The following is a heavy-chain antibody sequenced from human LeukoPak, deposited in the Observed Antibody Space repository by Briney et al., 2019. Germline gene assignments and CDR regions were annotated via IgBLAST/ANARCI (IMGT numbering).Heavy chain of an antibody. Sequence: SETLSLTCTVSGGSISSYYWNWIRQPPGKGLEWIGYIYYSGSTNYNTSLKSRVTISVDTSKNQFSLKLSSVTAADTAVYYCARQIVVVPAALYSFDPWGQGTLVTVSS. D-gene: IGHD2-15*01. CDR1: GGSISSYY. CDR2: IYYSGST. J-gene: IGHJ5*02. V-gene: IGHV4-59*08. CDR3: ARQIVVVPAALYSFDP.